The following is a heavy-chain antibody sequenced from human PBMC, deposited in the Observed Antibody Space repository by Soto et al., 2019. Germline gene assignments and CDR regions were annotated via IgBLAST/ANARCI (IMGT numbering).Heavy chain of an antibody. CDR1: GLSSRSESY. V-gene: IGHV4-38-2*01. J-gene: IGHJ4*02. CDR2: ISHSVST. Sequence: SETLSLTCAVSGLSSRSESYWGWIRQPPGKGLEWIGTISHSVSTFYNPSLKSRVSIPLDTSKNQFSLRLTSVTAADTAVYYCARNNYYYHRNDYRKCVYWGQGPGVTLS. D-gene: IGHD3-22*01. CDR3: ARNNYYYHRNDYRKCVY.